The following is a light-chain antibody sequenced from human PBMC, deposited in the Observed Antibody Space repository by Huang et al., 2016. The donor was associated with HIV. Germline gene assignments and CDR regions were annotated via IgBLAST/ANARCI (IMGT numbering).Light chain of an antibody. J-gene: IGKJ1*01. Sequence: IVITQSPVTLSVSPGERATLSCGASQAIKTSLAWYQQRLRQPPRLLSCDSSARATGVPARFSGSVSGTNFTLTISSLQSEDFAVYYCQHYGNWPPWTFGPGTKVEMK. CDR1: QAIKTS. V-gene: IGKV3-15*01. CDR3: QHYGNWPPWT. CDR2: DSS.